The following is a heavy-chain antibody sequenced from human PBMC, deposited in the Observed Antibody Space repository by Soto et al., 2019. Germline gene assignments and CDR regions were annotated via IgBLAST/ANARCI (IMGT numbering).Heavy chain of an antibody. Sequence: QVQLVESGGGLVKPGGYLRLSCAASGCSFSDYYMSWIRQAPGKGLEWVSLISTSGSSTDYADSVKGRFTISRDNAKNSLSLQMNSLRAEDTAVYYCANLAKNYYHYMDVWGKGTTVTVSS. CDR1: GCSFSDYY. CDR2: ISTSGSST. D-gene: IGHD1-26*01. V-gene: IGHV3-11*01. CDR3: ANLAKNYYHYMDV. J-gene: IGHJ6*03.